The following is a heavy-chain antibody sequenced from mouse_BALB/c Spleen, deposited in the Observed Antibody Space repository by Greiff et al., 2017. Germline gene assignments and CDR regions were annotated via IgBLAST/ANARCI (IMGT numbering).Heavy chain of an antibody. V-gene: IGHV3-2*02. CDR2: ISYSGST. CDR3: ARRAFMDYYAMDY. D-gene: IGHD1-1*01. Sequence: EVQLQESGPGLVKPSQSLSLTCTVTGYSITSDYAWNWLRQFPGNKLEWMGYISYSGSTSYNPSLKSRISITRDTSKNQFFLQLNSVTTEDTATYFCARRAFMDYYAMDYWGQGTSVTVSA. J-gene: IGHJ4*01. CDR1: GYSITSDYA.